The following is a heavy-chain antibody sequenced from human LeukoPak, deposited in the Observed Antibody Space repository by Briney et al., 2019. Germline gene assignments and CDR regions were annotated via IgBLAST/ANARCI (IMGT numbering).Heavy chain of an antibody. J-gene: IGHJ6*02. CDR3: AKDLADYYDSSGYYSTPGGYYYYYGMDV. D-gene: IGHD3-22*01. Sequence: GGSLRLSCAASGFTFDDYAMHWVRQAPGKGLEWVAVISYDGSNKYYADSVKGRFTISRDNSKNTLYLQMNSLRAEDTAVYYCAKDLADYYDSSGYYSTPGGYYYYYGMDVWGQGTTVTVSS. CDR2: ISYDGSNK. CDR1: GFTFDDYA. V-gene: IGHV3-30*18.